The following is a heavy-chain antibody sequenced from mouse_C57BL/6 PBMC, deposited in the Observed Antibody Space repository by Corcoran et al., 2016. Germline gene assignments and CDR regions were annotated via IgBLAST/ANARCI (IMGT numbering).Heavy chain of an antibody. J-gene: IGHJ3*01. Sequence: QVQLQQPGAELVKPGASVKMSCKASGYTFTSYWITWVKQRPGQGLEWIGDIYPGSGSTNYNEKFKSKATLTVDTSSSTAYMQLSSLTSEDSAVYYCARAGGSNGVWRGLFAYWGQGTLVTVSA. CDR1: GYTFTSYW. D-gene: IGHD2-5*01. V-gene: IGHV1-55*01. CDR3: ARAGGSNGVWRGLFAY. CDR2: IYPGSGST.